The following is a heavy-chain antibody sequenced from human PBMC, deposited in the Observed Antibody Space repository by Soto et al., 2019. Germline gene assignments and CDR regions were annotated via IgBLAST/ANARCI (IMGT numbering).Heavy chain of an antibody. CDR2: IYKDGTT. CDR1: GLTVTTNH. Sequence: GGSLRLSCAVSGLTVTTNHMSWVRQAPGKGLQWVSLIYKDGTTYYPDSVKGRFTISRHSSKNTLYLQMNNLKTDDTAVYYCTRILSGIDPWGQGTLVTVSS. V-gene: IGHV3-53*04. J-gene: IGHJ5*02. D-gene: IGHD3-10*01. CDR3: TRILSGIDP.